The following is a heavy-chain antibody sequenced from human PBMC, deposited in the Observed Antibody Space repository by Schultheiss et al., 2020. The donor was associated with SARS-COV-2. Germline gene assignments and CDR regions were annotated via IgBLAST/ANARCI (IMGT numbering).Heavy chain of an antibody. Sequence: SETLSLTCAVYGGSFSGYYWDWIRQPPGKGLEWIGDIYFSGSTYYNPSLKRRVTISVDTSKNQFSLKLTSVTAADTAVYFCARRHGYEAWFDPWGQGTLVTVSS. V-gene: IGHV4-34*01. CDR3: ARRHGYEAWFDP. CDR1: GGSFSGYY. J-gene: IGHJ5*02. D-gene: IGHD5-12*01. CDR2: IYFSGST.